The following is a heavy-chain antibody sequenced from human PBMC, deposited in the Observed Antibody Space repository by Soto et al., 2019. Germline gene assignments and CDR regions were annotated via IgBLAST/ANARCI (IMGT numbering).Heavy chain of an antibody. J-gene: IGHJ6*02. CDR1: GGTFSSYA. D-gene: IGHD2-15*01. Sequence: QVQLVQSGAEVKKPGSSVKVSCKASGGTFSSYAISWVRQAPGQGLEWMGGIIPIFGTANYAQKFQGRVTNTADESTSTAYMELSSLRSEATAVYYCARHSCCSTPNYYYAMDVWGQGTTVTVSS. CDR2: IIPIFGTA. CDR3: ARHSCCSTPNYYYAMDV. V-gene: IGHV1-69*12.